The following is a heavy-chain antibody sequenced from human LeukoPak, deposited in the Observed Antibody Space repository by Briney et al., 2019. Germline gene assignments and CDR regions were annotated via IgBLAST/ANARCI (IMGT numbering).Heavy chain of an antibody. CDR2: ISYDGSNK. D-gene: IGHD2-15*01. V-gene: IGHV3-30*18. CDR1: GFTLSSYG. J-gene: IGHJ4*02. CDR3: AKEEWDRYRSGGSCYCDY. Sequence: GGSLRLSCAASGFTLSSYGMHWVRQAPGKGLEWVAVISYDGSNKYYADSVKGRFTISRDNSKNTLYLQMNSLRAEDTAVYYCAKEEWDRYRSGGSCYCDYWGQGTLVTVSS.